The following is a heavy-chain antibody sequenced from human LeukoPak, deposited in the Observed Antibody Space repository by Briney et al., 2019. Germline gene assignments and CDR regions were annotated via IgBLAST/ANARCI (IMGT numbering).Heavy chain of an antibody. CDR3: ARDRGDYNHNFDY. V-gene: IGHV3-23*01. CDR1: GFTFNNYV. CDR2: IGNSGSST. D-gene: IGHD4-17*01. Sequence: GGSLRLSCAASGFTFNNYVMNWVRQAPGKGLEWVSAIGNSGSSTYYADSVKGRFTISRDNSKKMLYLHMNSLRAEDTAVYFCARDRGDYNHNFDYWGQGTLVTVSS. J-gene: IGHJ4*02.